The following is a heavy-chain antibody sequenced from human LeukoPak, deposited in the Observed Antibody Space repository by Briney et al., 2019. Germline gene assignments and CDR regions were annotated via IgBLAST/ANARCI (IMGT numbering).Heavy chain of an antibody. D-gene: IGHD3-3*01. CDR3: ARDLSLVTIFGVVIDKYFDY. CDR2: ISSSGSNI. Sequence: GGSLRLSCAASGFTFSDYYMSWLRQAPGKGLEWVSYISSSGSNIYYADSVKGRFTISRDNAKNSLYLQMNSLRAEDTAVYYCARDLSLVTIFGVVIDKYFDYWGQGTLVTVSS. V-gene: IGHV3-11*04. CDR1: GFTFSDYY. J-gene: IGHJ4*02.